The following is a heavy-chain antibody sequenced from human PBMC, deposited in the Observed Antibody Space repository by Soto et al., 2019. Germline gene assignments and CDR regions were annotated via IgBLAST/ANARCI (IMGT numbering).Heavy chain of an antibody. CDR2: ISYDGSNK. J-gene: IGHJ6*02. D-gene: IGHD3-3*01. V-gene: IGHV3-30-3*01. CDR1: GFTFSSYA. Sequence: GGSLRLSCAASGFTFSSYAMHWVRQAPGKGLEWVAVISYDGSNKYYADSVKGRFTISRDNSKNTLYLQMNSLRAEDTAVYYCARGIRFLEWLAYCYYYGMDVWGQGTTVTVSS. CDR3: ARGIRFLEWLAYCYYYGMDV.